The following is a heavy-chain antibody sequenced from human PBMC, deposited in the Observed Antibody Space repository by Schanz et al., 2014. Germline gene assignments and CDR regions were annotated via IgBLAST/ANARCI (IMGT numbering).Heavy chain of an antibody. J-gene: IGHJ6*02. CDR1: GGSISRGFYS. CDR2: IYYSGST. Sequence: QLQLQESGSGLVKPSQTLSLTCAVSGGSISRGFYSWNWIRQPPGRGLEWIGCIYYSGSTYYNPSLKTRVTISIERSKDQFPLSLNPVTAADTAVYYCAREDRYYHGLDVWGQGTTVTVS. CDR3: AREDRYYHGLDV. V-gene: IGHV4-30-2*01.